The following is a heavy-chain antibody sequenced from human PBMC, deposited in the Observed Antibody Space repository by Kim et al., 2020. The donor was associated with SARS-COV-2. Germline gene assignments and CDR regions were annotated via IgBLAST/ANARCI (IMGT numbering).Heavy chain of an antibody. D-gene: IGHD6-13*01. Sequence: GGSLRLSCAASGFTFSGFGMHWIRQAPGKGLEWVAAISYDGVKKYYADSVKGRFTISRDNSKNTVDLQMNSLRTEDTALYYCAKRGPNSSNSLDYWGQGTLVTVSS. CDR1: GFTFSGFG. J-gene: IGHJ4*02. CDR3: AKRGPNSSNSLDY. V-gene: IGHV3-30*18. CDR2: ISYDGVKK.